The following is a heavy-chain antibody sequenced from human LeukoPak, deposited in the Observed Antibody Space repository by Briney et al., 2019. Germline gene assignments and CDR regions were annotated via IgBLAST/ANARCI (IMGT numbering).Heavy chain of an antibody. Sequence: ASVKVSCKASGYTFTSYDINWVRQATGQGLEWMGWMNPNSGNTGYAQKFQGRVTMTRNTSIRTAYMELSSLRSEDTAVYYCARGRFVVVVAAKGPLDPWGQGTLVTVSS. D-gene: IGHD2-15*01. CDR1: GYTFTSYD. CDR3: ARGRFVVVVAAKGPLDP. CDR2: MNPNSGNT. V-gene: IGHV1-8*01. J-gene: IGHJ5*02.